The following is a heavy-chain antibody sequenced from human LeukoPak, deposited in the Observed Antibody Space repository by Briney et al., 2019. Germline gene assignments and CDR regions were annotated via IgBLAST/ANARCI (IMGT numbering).Heavy chain of an antibody. D-gene: IGHD3-10*01. CDR3: ASGPTYYYGSGSYSPFEFDY. CDR2: ISGSGGST. CDR1: GFTFSSYA. J-gene: IGHJ4*02. Sequence: GGSLRLSCAASGFTFSSYAMSWVRQAPGKGLEWVSAISGSGGSTYYADSVKGRFTISRDNSKNTLYLQMNSLRAEDTAVYYCASGPTYYYGSGSYSPFEFDYWDQGTLVTDSS. V-gene: IGHV3-23*01.